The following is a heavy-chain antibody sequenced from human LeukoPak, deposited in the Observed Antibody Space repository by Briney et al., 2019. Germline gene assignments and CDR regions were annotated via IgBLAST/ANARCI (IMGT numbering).Heavy chain of an antibody. J-gene: IGHJ6*04. V-gene: IGHV3-33*01. Sequence: GGSLRLSCAASGFTFGSYGMHWVRQAPGKGLEWVAVIWYDGSNKYYADSVKGRFTISRDNSKNTLYLQMSSLRAEDTAVYYCAREIATSNYYYYYGMDVWGKGTTVTVSS. CDR1: GFTFGSYG. CDR3: AREIATSNYYYYYGMDV. CDR2: IWYDGSNK. D-gene: IGHD6-13*01.